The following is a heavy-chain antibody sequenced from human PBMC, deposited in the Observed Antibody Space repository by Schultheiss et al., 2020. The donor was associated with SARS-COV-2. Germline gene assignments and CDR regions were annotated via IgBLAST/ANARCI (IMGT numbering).Heavy chain of an antibody. D-gene: IGHD1-26*01. J-gene: IGHJ4*02. V-gene: IGHV4-4*07. CDR2: IYTSGST. CDR3: ARLQVWDKGPTANFDS. CDR1: GGSISSYY. Sequence: SETLSLTCTVSGGSISSYYWSWIRQPPGKGLEWIGRIYTSGSTNYNPSLKSRVTISADTSKNQLSLTLNSVSAADTAVYYCARLQVWDKGPTANFDSWGRGSLVTVSS.